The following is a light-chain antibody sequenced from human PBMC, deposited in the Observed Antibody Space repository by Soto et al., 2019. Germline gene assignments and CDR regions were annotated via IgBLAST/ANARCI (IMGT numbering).Light chain of an antibody. V-gene: IGKV1-5*01. J-gene: IGKJ1*01. CDR3: QQYNSYSRT. CDR2: DAS. CDR1: QSISSW. Sequence: DIQMTPSPSTLSASVGDRVTINCRASQSISSWLAWYQQKPGKAPKLLIYDASSLESGVPSRFSGSGSGTEFTLTISSLQPDDFATYYCQQYNSYSRTFGQGTKVDIK.